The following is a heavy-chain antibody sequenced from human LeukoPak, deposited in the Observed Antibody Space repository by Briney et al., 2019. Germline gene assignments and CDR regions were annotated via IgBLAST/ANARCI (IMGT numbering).Heavy chain of an antibody. Sequence: SGPTLVNPTQTLTLTFTFSGFSLSTSGMCVSWIRQPPVKALEWLALIDWDDDKYYITSLKTRLTISKDTSKNQVVLTMTNIDPVDTATYYCARVQTGTRAAFDIWGQGTMVTVSS. CDR3: ARVQTGTRAAFDI. V-gene: IGHV2-70*01. D-gene: IGHD1-1*01. J-gene: IGHJ3*02. CDR1: GFSLSTSGMC. CDR2: IDWDDDK.